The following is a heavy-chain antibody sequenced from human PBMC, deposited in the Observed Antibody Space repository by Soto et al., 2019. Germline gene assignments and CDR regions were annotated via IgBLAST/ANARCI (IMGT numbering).Heavy chain of an antibody. Sequence: PSETLSLTCAVYGGSLSGYYWTWIRQPPGKGLEWIGEINHSGSTCYNPSLKSRVTISVDMSKNQFSLELHSVTAAETAVYYCARGTAGYYYYYGMDVWGQGTTVTVSS. CDR1: GGSLSGYY. CDR3: ARGTAGYYYYYGMDV. D-gene: IGHD6-13*01. CDR2: INHSGST. J-gene: IGHJ6*02. V-gene: IGHV4-34*01.